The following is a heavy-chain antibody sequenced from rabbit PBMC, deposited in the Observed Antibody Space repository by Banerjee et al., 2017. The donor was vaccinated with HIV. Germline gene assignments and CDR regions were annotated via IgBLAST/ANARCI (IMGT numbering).Heavy chain of an antibody. J-gene: IGHJ4*01. D-gene: IGHD8-1*01. CDR1: GFSFNNNYV. Sequence: QEHLEESGGDLVKPEGSLTLTCTASGFSFNNNYVMCWVRQAPGKGPEWIACIYTGDGRTYYASWAKGRFTISKTSSTTVTLQMTSLTAADTATYFCASHAGISGAYFNLWGQGTLVTVS. V-gene: IGHV1S45*01. CDR2: IYTGDGRT. CDR3: ASHAGISGAYFNL.